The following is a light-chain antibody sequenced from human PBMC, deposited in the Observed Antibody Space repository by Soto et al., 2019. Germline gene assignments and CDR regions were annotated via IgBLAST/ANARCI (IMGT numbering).Light chain of an antibody. Sequence: EIVLTQSPATLSLSPRDRATLSCRASQSVSSYLAWYQQKPGQAPRLLIYDASNRATGIPARFSGSGSGTDFTLTISSLEPEDFAVYYCQQRSNWITFGQGTRLEIK. CDR1: QSVSSY. V-gene: IGKV3-11*01. J-gene: IGKJ5*01. CDR2: DAS. CDR3: QQRSNWIT.